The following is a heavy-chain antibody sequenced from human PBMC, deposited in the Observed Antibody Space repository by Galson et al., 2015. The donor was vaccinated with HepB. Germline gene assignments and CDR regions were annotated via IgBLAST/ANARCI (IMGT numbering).Heavy chain of an antibody. CDR1: GDSVSSNSAS. V-gene: IGHV6-1*01. J-gene: IGHJ3*02. Sequence: CAISGDSVSSNSASWNWIRQSPSRGLEWLGRTCYRSKWYNDYAVSVKSRITINPDTSKNQFSLQLNSMIPEDTAVYYCARIVGSNYIGWAVDIWGQGTMVTVSS. CDR2: TCYRSKWYN. CDR3: ARIVGSNYIGWAVDI. D-gene: IGHD2-15*01.